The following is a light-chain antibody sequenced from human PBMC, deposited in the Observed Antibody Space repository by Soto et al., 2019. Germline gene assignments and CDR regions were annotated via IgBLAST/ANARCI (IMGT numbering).Light chain of an antibody. J-gene: IGKJ5*01. V-gene: IGKV3-20*01. CDR1: QSVSSSY. CDR3: QQYGSSST. Sequence: EIVLTQSPGTLSLSPGERATLSCRASQSVSSSYLAWYQQKPGQAPRLLIYGASSRATGIPDRFSGSGSGTDFTLTISRLEPEDFAVYYCQQYGSSSTFGQGTRRE. CDR2: GAS.